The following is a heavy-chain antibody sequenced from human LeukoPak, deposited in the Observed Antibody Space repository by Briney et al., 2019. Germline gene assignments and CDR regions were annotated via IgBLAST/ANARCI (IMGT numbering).Heavy chain of an antibody. CDR3: ARDEQDSSSWYARWFGP. V-gene: IGHV1-69*13. D-gene: IGHD6-13*01. CDR1: GGTFSSLT. J-gene: IGHJ5*02. CDR2: IIPIFNIP. Sequence: SVKVSCKASGGTFSSLTISWVRQAPGQGLEWMGGIIPIFNIPHYAQTFQGRVTITADESTSTAYMELNSLRSDDTAVYYCARDEQDSSSWYARWFGPWGQGTLVTVSS.